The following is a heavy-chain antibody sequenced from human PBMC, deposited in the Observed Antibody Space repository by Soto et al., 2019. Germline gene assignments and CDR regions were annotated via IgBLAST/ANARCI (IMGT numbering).Heavy chain of an antibody. Sequence: PSETLSLTCTVSGGSISSGCYYWSWIRQHPGKGLEWIGYIYYSGSTYYNPSLKSRVTISVDTSKNQFSLKLSSVTAADTAVYYCASSIVVVPARVDNFDYWGQGTLVTVSS. CDR2: IYYSGST. J-gene: IGHJ4*02. CDR3: ASSIVVVPARVDNFDY. V-gene: IGHV4-31*03. D-gene: IGHD2-2*01. CDR1: GGSISSGCYY.